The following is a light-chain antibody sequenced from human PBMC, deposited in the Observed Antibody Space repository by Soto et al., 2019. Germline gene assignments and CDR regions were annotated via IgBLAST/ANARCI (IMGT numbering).Light chain of an antibody. J-gene: IGLJ1*01. CDR3: SSYTTSSTYV. CDR1: SSDAGTYDD. Sequence: QSALTQPASVSASPGQSITISCTGTSSDAGTYDDVSWYRQHPGKAPKLLIYEVTNRPSGVSNRFSGSKSGNTASLTISGLQAEDEADYYCSSYTTSSTYVFGSGTKVTVL. CDR2: EVT. V-gene: IGLV2-14*01.